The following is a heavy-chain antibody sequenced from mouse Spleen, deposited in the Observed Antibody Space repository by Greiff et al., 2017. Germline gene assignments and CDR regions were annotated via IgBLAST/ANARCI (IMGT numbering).Heavy chain of an antibody. J-gene: IGHJ4*01. CDR3: ARRNYVDAMDY. D-gene: IGHD2-1*01. CDR1: GFTFSDYG. Sequence: EVKLQESGGGLVKPGGSLKLSCAASGFTFSDYGMAWVRQAPGKGPEWVAFISNLAYSIYYADTVTGRFTISRENAKNTLYLEMSSLRSEDTAMYYCARRNYVDAMDYWGQGTSVTVSS. V-gene: IGHV5-15*01. CDR2: ISNLAYSI.